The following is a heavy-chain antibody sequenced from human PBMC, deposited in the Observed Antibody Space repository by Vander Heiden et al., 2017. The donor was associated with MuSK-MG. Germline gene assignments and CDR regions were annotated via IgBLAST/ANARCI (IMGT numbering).Heavy chain of an antibody. Sequence: QVQLQESGPGLVKPSPTLSLTCTVSGGSISSGDYYWSWIRQPPGKGLEWIGYIYYSGSTYYNPSLKSRVTISVDTSKNQFSLKLSSVTAADTAVYYCATGDCSSTSCYVGYDAFDIWGQGTMVTVSS. J-gene: IGHJ3*02. CDR2: IYYSGST. V-gene: IGHV4-30-4*08. CDR3: ATGDCSSTSCYVGYDAFDI. CDR1: GGSISSGDYY. D-gene: IGHD2-2*01.